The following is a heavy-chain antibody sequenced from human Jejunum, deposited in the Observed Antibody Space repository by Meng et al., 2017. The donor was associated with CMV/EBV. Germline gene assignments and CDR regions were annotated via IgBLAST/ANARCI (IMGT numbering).Heavy chain of an antibody. CDR2: ISGASTYI. CDR3: TRSYENGDPNWFDP. V-gene: IGHV3-21*01. CDR1: GFTFSSYH. D-gene: IGHD4-17*01. Sequence: SGFTFSSYHMNWVRQAPGKGLEWVSSISGASTYIYYADSVEGRFTVSRDNVKNSLFLQMNSLRVEDTAVYYCTRSYENGDPNWFDPWGQGTLVTVSS. J-gene: IGHJ5*02.